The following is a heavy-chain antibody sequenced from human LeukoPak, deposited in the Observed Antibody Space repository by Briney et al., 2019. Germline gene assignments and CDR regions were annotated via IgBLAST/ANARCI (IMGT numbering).Heavy chain of an antibody. D-gene: IGHD1-26*01. CDR2: ISYDGSNK. Sequence: GGSLRLSCAASGFTFSSYAMHWVRQAPGKGLEWVAVISYDGSNKYYADSVKGRFTISRDNSKNTLYLQMNSLRAEDTAVYYCARDSGWELPAFDYWGQGTLVTVSS. CDR1: GFTFSSYA. J-gene: IGHJ4*02. CDR3: ARDSGWELPAFDY. V-gene: IGHV3-30-3*01.